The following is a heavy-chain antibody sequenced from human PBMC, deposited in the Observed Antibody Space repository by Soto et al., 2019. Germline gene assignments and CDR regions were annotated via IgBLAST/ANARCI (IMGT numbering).Heavy chain of an antibody. CDR2: IHNGERT. D-gene: IGHD4-17*01. Sequence: SETLSLTCSVSGASISSYCWSWFRQAPGKGLEYIGYIHNGERTNYNPSLESRVTISADTSKNQFSLRLSSVTAADTAMYYCSYGDSPGPIDHWGQGTLVTVSS. J-gene: IGHJ4*02. V-gene: IGHV4-59*01. CDR3: SYGDSPGPIDH. CDR1: GASISSYC.